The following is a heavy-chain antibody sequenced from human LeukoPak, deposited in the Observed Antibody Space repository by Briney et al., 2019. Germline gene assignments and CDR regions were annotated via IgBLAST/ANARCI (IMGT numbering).Heavy chain of an antibody. CDR2: ISGSGGST. CDR3: AKDGGYCSSPAACDPNWFDP. D-gene: IGHD2-2*01. V-gene: IGHV3-23*01. J-gene: IGHJ5*02. CDR1: GFTFSSYA. Sequence: GASLRLSCAASGFTFSSYAMSWVRQAPGKGLEWVSAISGSGGSTYYADSVKGRFTISRDNSKNTLYLQMNSLRAEDTAEYYCAKDGGYCSSPAACDPNWFDPWGQGTLVTVSS.